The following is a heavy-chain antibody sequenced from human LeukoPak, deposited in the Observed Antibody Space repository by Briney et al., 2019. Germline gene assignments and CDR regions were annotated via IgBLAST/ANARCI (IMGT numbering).Heavy chain of an antibody. CDR1: GGSISSGDYY. V-gene: IGHV4-30-4*08. CDR3: ARGDEGDAFDI. CDR2: IYYSGST. Sequence: SQTLSLTCTVSGGSISSGDYYWSWIRQPPGKGLEWIGYIYYSGSTYYNPSLKSRVTMSVDTSKNQFSLKLSSVTAADTAVYYCARGDEGDAFDIWGQGTMVTVSS. J-gene: IGHJ3*02.